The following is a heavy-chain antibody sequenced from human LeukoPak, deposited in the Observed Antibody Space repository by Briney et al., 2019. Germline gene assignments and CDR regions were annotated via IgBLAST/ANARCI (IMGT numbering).Heavy chain of an antibody. CDR2: IYSGAGT. D-gene: IGHD3-9*01. V-gene: IGHV3-66*02. J-gene: IGHJ3*01. CDR3: AREFYDILTGYQDVFDV. CDR1: GFTVSRNY. Sequence: GGSLRLSCAASGFTVSRNYISWVRQPPGKGLQWVSVIYSGAGTYYADSVKGRFTISRDNSKNTLYLQMSSLRAEDTAVYYCAREFYDILTGYQDVFDVWGQGTMVTVSS.